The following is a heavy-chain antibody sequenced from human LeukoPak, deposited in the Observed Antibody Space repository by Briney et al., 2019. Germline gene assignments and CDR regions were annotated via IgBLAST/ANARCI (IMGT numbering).Heavy chain of an antibody. Sequence: GGSLRLSCAASGFTFSSYAMSWVRQAPGKGLEWVSAISGSGGSTYYADSVKGRFTISRDNSKNTLYLQMNSLRAEDTAVYYCGKAGNQWLVRFDYWGQGTLVTVSS. CDR2: ISGSGGST. V-gene: IGHV3-23*01. CDR3: GKAGNQWLVRFDY. D-gene: IGHD6-19*01. J-gene: IGHJ4*02. CDR1: GFTFSSYA.